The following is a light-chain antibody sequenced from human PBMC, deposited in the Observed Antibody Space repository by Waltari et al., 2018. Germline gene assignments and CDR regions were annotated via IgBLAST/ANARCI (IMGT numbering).Light chain of an antibody. CDR1: QSVGSSS. J-gene: IGKJ1*01. CDR3: QQHGTLPAT. CDR2: RAS. V-gene: IGKV3-20*01. Sequence: EIVLTQSPGTASLSPGERVTLSCRASQSVGSSSLAWYQQKPGQAPRLVIYRASRWATGIPDRFSGSGYGTDFSLTISRLEPEDFAVYYCQQHGTLPATFGQGTKVEIK.